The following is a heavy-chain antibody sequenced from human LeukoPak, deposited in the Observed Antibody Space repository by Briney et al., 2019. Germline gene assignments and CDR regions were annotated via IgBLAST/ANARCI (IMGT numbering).Heavy chain of an antibody. D-gene: IGHD5-18*01. Sequence: ASVKVSCKASGYTFTSYGISWVRQAPGQGLEWMGRISAYNGNTNYAQKLQGRVTMTTDTSTSTAYMELRSLRSDDTAVYYCARVRIQLWPDYYYYYGMDVWGQGTTVTVSS. V-gene: IGHV1-18*01. J-gene: IGHJ6*02. CDR3: ARVRIQLWPDYYYYYGMDV. CDR2: ISAYNGNT. CDR1: GYTFTSYG.